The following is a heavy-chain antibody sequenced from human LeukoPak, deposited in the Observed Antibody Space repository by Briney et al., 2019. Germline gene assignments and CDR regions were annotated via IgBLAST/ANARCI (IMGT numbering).Heavy chain of an antibody. CDR2: ISGRGGST. V-gene: IGHV3-23*01. D-gene: IGHD3-10*01. J-gene: IGHJ6*03. CDR3: AKVPVASLYYYYYMDV. Sequence: GRSLRLSCAASGFTFSSYGMHWVRQAPGRGLEWVSAISGRGGSTYYADSVKGRFTISRDNSKNTLYLQMNSLRAEDTAVYYCAKVPVASLYYYYYMDVWGKGTTVTVSS. CDR1: GFTFSSYG.